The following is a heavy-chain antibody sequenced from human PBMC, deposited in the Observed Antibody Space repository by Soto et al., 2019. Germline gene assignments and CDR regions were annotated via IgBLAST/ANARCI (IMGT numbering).Heavy chain of an antibody. V-gene: IGHV4-34*01. CDR1: GGSFSGYY. CDR3: ARPRYCSSTSCYYFDY. Sequence: SETLSLTCAVYGGSFSGYYWRWIRQPPGKGLEWIGEINHSGSTNYNPSLKSRVTISVDTSKNQFSLKLSSVTAADTAVYYCARPRYCSSTSCYYFDYWGQGTLVTVSS. J-gene: IGHJ4*02. CDR2: INHSGST. D-gene: IGHD2-2*01.